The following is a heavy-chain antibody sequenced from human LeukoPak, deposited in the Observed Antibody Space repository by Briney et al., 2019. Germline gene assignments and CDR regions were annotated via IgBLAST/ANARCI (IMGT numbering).Heavy chain of an antibody. D-gene: IGHD5-24*01. Sequence: PGGSLRLSCAASGFAVSSNYMSWVRQAPGKGLEWVSVIYSGGSTYYADSVKGRFTISRDNSKNTLYLQMNSLRAEDTAVYYCARDRSDGNYYMVVWGKGTTVIVSS. CDR3: ARDRSDGNYYMVV. V-gene: IGHV3-53*01. CDR2: IYSGGST. CDR1: GFAVSSNY. J-gene: IGHJ6*03.